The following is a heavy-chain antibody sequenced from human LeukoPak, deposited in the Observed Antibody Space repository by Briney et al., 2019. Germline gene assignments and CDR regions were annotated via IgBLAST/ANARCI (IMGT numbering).Heavy chain of an antibody. V-gene: IGHV3-21*01. CDR1: GFTFSSYS. D-gene: IGHD5-18*01. CDR2: ISSSSYI. Sequence: AGGSLRLSCAASGFTFSSYSMNWVRQAPGKGLQWVSAISSSSYIYYADSVKGRFTISRDNAKNSLYLQMNSLRAEDTAVYHCARWASNSHDYWGQGTLVTVSS. J-gene: IGHJ4*02. CDR3: ARWASNSHDY.